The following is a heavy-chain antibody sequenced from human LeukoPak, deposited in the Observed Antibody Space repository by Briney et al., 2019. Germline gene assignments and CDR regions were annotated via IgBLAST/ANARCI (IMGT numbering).Heavy chain of an antibody. D-gene: IGHD3-3*01. CDR3: ARNNSYDFWSGYYAFDI. CDR2: ISSSSSYI. J-gene: IGHJ3*02. CDR1: GFTFSSYS. Sequence: PGGSLRLSCAASGFTFSSYSMNWVRQAPGKGLEWVSSISSSSSYIYYADSVKGRFTSSRANAKNSLYLQMNSLRAEDTAVYYCARNNSYDFWSGYYAFDIWGQGTMVTVSS. V-gene: IGHV3-21*01.